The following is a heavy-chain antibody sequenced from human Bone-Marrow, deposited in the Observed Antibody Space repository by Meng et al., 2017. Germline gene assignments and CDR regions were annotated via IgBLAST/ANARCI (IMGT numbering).Heavy chain of an antibody. V-gene: IGHV3-23*01. CDR1: GFTFSSYA. CDR2: TSGSGGST. D-gene: IGHD5-18*01. J-gene: IGHJ4*02. Sequence: GESLKISCAVSGFTFSSYAMSWVRQAPGKGLEWVSATSGSGGSTYYADSVKGRFTISRDNSKNTLYLQMKSLRDEDTAVYYCAKSRRPGYSYGFDYWGQGALVTVSS. CDR3: AKSRRPGYSYGFDY.